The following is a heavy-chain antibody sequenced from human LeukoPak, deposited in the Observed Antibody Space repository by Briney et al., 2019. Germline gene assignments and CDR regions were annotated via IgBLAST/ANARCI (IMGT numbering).Heavy chain of an antibody. CDR1: GFTFSSQA. Sequence: GGSLRLSCAASGFTFSSQAMHWVRQAPGKGLEWVAVILYDGSNEYYADSVKGRFTISRDNSKNTLYLQMNSLRAEDTAVYYCARAMVVAPLNYNYGMDVWGQGTTVTVS. D-gene: IGHD2-15*01. V-gene: IGHV3-30*04. J-gene: IGHJ6*02. CDR3: ARAMVVAPLNYNYGMDV. CDR2: ILYDGSNE.